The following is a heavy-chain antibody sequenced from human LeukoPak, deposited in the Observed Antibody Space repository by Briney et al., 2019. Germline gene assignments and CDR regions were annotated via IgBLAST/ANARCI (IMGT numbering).Heavy chain of an antibody. Sequence: GGSLRLSCAASGFTFSSYGMHWVRQASGKGLEWVAVIWYDGSNKYYADSVKGRFTISRDNSKNTLYLQMNSLRAEDTAVYYCARDPPYCSGGSCYVYDYWGQGTLVTVSS. J-gene: IGHJ4*02. CDR2: IWYDGSNK. CDR3: ARDPPYCSGGSCYVYDY. CDR1: GFTFSSYG. V-gene: IGHV3-33*01. D-gene: IGHD2-15*01.